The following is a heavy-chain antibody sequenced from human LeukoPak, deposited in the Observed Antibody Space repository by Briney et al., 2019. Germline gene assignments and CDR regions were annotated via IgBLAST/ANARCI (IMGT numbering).Heavy chain of an antibody. Sequence: GGSLRLSCAASGFTFDDYGMSWVRQAPGKGLEWVSYISSSGSNIFYADSVKGRFNITRDNAKNSLYLQMNSLRAEDTAVYYCAELGITMIGGVWGKGTTVTISS. CDR1: GFTFDDYG. V-gene: IGHV3-48*03. CDR2: ISSSGSNI. J-gene: IGHJ6*04. CDR3: AELGITMIGGV. D-gene: IGHD3-10*02.